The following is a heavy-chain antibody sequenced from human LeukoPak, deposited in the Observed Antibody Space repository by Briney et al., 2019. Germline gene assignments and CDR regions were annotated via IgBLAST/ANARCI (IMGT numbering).Heavy chain of an antibody. CDR1: GFTFSSYS. J-gene: IGHJ6*03. Sequence: GGSLRLSCAASGFTFSSYSMNWVRQAPGKGLEWVSSISSSSSYIYYADSVKGRFTISRDNAKNSLYLQMNSLRAEDTAVYYCARGPIPLGSWYALSGYYYMDVWGKGTTVTVSS. CDR3: ARGPIPLGSWYALSGYYYMDV. CDR2: ISSSSSYI. V-gene: IGHV3-21*01. D-gene: IGHD6-13*01.